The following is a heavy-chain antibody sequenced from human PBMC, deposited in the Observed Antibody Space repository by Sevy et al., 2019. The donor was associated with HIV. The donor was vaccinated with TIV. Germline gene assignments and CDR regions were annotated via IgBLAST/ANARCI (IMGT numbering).Heavy chain of an antibody. CDR2: ISGSGGSR. V-gene: IGHV3-23*01. D-gene: IGHD4-4*01. CDR3: AKDNSNLYYLYGMDV. Sequence: GGSLRLSCAASGFTFSNYAMSWVRQAPGKGLQWVSAISGSGGSRYYADSVKGRFTISRDNSKNTLYLQMNSLRAEDTAEYYCAKDNSNLYYLYGMDVWGQGTTVTVSS. J-gene: IGHJ6*02. CDR1: GFTFSNYA.